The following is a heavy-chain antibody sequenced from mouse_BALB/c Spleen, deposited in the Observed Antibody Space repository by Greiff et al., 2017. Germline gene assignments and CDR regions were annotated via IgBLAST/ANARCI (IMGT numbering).Heavy chain of an antibody. V-gene: IGHV5-9-4*01. CDR2: ISSGGSYT. J-gene: IGHJ1*01. Sequence: EVQVVESGGGLVKPGGSLKLSCAASGFTFSSYAMSWVRQSPEKRLEWVAEISSGGSYTYYPDTVTGRFTISRDNAKNTLYLQMSSLKSEDTAMYYCARADDAWYFDVWGAGTTVTVSS. CDR3: ARADDAWYFDV. D-gene: IGHD2-12*01. CDR1: GFTFSSYA.